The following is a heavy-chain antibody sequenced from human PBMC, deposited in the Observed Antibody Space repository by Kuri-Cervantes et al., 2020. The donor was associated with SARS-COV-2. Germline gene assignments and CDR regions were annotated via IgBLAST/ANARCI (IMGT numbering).Heavy chain of an antibody. CDR3: AGGNRGRAEVSYYYYMGV. V-gene: IGHV1-8*01. D-gene: IGHD1-14*01. CDR2: MNPNSGNT. Sequence: SDTVSRKPYGYDFTSYDINWVRQATGQGLERIGWMNPNSGNTGYAQKFQGRVTMTRNTSISTAYTELSSLRSEDTAVYYGAGGNRGRAEVSYYYYMGVWGKGTTVTVSS. CDR1: GYDFTSYD. J-gene: IGHJ6*03.